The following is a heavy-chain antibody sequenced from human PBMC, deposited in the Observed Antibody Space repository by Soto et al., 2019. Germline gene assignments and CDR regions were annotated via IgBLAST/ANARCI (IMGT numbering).Heavy chain of an antibody. CDR1: GYTFTSYA. D-gene: IGHD3-16*02. CDR2: INAGNGNT. J-gene: IGHJ4*02. V-gene: IGHV1-3*01. CDR3: ASSMITFGGVIVPADY. Sequence: ASVKVSCKASGYTFTSYAMHWVRQAPGQRLEWMGWINAGNGNTKYSQKFQGRVTITRDTSASTAYMELSSLRSEDTAVYYCASSMITFGGVIVPADYWGQGTLVTVSS.